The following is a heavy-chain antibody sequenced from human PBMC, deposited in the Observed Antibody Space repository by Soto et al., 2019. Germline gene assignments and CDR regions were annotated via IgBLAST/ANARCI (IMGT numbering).Heavy chain of an antibody. V-gene: IGHV4-39*01. CDR2: IYYSGST. Sequence: QLQLQESGPGLVKPSETLSLTCTVSGGSISSSSYYWGWIRQPPGKGLEWIGSIYYSGSTYYNPSLKSQVTISVDTSKNQFSLKLSSVTAADTAVYYCASRGYSSGWGGDFDYWGQGTLVTVSS. J-gene: IGHJ4*02. CDR1: GGSISSSSYY. CDR3: ASRGYSSGWGGDFDY. D-gene: IGHD6-19*01.